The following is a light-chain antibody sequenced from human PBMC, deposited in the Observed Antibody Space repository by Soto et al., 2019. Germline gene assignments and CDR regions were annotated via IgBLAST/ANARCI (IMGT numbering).Light chain of an antibody. CDR3: SSHGGSNNFYV. V-gene: IGLV2-8*01. CDR1: SSDVGAYNY. CDR2: EVS. J-gene: IGLJ1*01. Sequence: QSALTQPASVSGSPGQSITISCTGTSSDVGAYNYVSWYQQHPGKAPKLMIHEVSKRPSGVPDRFSASKSGNTASLTVSGLQAEDEADYYCSSHGGSNNFYVFGTGTKVTVL.